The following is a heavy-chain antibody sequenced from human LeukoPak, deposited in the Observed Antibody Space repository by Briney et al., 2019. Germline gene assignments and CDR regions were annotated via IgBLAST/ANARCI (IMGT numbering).Heavy chain of an antibody. V-gene: IGHV3-48*03. D-gene: IGHD6-13*01. CDR3: ARAPQQLVPGVDY. Sequence: GGSLRLSCAASGFTFSSYEMNWVRQAPGKGLEWVSYISSSGSTIYYADSVKGRFTISRDNAKSSLYLQMNSLRAEDTAVYYCARAPQQLVPGVDYWGQGTLVTVSS. J-gene: IGHJ4*02. CDR2: ISSSGSTI. CDR1: GFTFSSYE.